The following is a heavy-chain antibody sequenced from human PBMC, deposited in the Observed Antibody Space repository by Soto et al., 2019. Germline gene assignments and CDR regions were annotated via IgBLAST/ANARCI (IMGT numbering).Heavy chain of an antibody. Sequence: GGSLRLSCAASGFTFSSYWMHWVRHSPGKGLVWVARINSDGSSTSYADSVKGRFTISRDNAKNTLYLQRNSLRAEDTAVYYCASDSPVWFGELAGFCGQGTLVTVSS. J-gene: IGHJ4*01. CDR3: ASDSPVWFGELAGF. CDR2: INSDGSST. D-gene: IGHD3-10*01. CDR1: GFTFSSYW. V-gene: IGHV3-74*01.